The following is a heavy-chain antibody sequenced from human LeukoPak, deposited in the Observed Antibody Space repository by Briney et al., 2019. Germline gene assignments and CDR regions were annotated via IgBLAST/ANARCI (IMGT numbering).Heavy chain of an antibody. D-gene: IGHD3-16*01. V-gene: IGHV1-8*01. CDR1: GYTFTSYD. CDR3: ARDRWGEGYFDY. Sequence: ASVKVSCKASGYTFTSYDINWVRQATGQGLEWMGWMNPNSGNTGYAQKFQGRVTMTRNTSISTAYMELSSLRSEDTAVYYCARDRWGEGYFDYWGQGTLVTVSS. CDR2: MNPNSGNT. J-gene: IGHJ4*02.